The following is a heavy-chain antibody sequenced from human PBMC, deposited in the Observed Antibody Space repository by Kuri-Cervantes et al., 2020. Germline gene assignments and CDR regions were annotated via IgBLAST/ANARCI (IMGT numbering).Heavy chain of an antibody. V-gene: IGHV1-69*13. CDR2: IIPIFGTA. CDR3: ARDGRNILAGTENWFDP. Sequence: SVKVSCKASGGTFSSYAISWVRQAPGQGLEWMGGIIPIFGTANYAQKFQGRVTITADESTGTAYMELSSLRAEDTAVYYCARDGRNILAGTENWFDPWGQGTLVTVSS. CDR1: GGTFSSYA. D-gene: IGHD3-9*01. J-gene: IGHJ5*02.